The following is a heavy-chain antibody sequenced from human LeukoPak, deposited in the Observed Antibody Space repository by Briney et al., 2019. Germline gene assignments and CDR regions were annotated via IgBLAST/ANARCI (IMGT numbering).Heavy chain of an antibody. CDR2: ISSSSSYI. CDR3: AGTDIVVVPAAEAFDI. J-gene: IGHJ3*02. CDR1: GFTFSSYS. Sequence: GGSPRLFCAASGFTFSSYSMNWVRQAPGKGLEWVSSISSSSSYIYYADSVKGRFTTSRDNAKNSLYLQMNSLRAEDTAVYYCAGTDIVVVPAAEAFDIWGQGTMVTVSS. V-gene: IGHV3-21*01. D-gene: IGHD2-2*01.